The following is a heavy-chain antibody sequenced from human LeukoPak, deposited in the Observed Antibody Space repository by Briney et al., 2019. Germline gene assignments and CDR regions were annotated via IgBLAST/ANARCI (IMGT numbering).Heavy chain of an antibody. CDR2: ISAYNGNT. CDR1: GFTFTSYG. D-gene: IGHD3-10*01. CDR3: ARDRAWYYGSGVDY. Sequence: ASVKVSCKASGFTFTSYGISWVRQAPGQGLEWMGWISAYNGNTNYAQKLQGRVTMTTDTSTSTAYMELRSLRSDDTAVYYCARDRAWYYGSGVDYWGQGTLVTVSS. J-gene: IGHJ4*02. V-gene: IGHV1-18*04.